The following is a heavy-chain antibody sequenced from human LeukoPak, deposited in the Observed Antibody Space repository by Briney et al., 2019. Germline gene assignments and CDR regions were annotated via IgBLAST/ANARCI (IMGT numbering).Heavy chain of an antibody. CDR1: GFTVSSNY. V-gene: IGHV3-66*01. CDR3: ARDDRCSYSSSRGCSSLLS. CDR2: IYSGGST. Sequence: GGSLRLSCAASGFTVSSNYMSWVRQAPGKGLEWVSVIYSGGSTYYADSVKGRFTISRDNSKNTLYLQMNSLRAEDTAVYYCARDDRCSYSSSRGCSSLLSWGQGTLVTVSS. D-gene: IGHD6-6*01. J-gene: IGHJ4*02.